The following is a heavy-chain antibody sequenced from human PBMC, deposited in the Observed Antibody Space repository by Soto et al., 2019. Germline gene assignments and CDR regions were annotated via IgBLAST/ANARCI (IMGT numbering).Heavy chain of an antibody. Sequence: PWGTLTLSCTASGFHLSIYTKKWVSRPPGERLEWVLSSSGNNVYLYYADSLKGRFTISRDNAKNSLSLQMNSLTAEDTAVYYCARDRCSCGSSYRTYEFHMWGQGTLVTVSS. CDR3: ARDRCSCGSSYRTYEFHM. J-gene: IGHJ3*02. CDR1: GFHLSIYT. V-gene: IGHV3-21*06. D-gene: IGHD2-15*01. CDR2: SSGNNVYL.